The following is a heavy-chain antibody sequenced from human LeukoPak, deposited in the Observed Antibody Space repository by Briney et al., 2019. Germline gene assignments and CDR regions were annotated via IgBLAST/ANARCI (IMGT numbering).Heavy chain of an antibody. CDR2: ISGSDGST. J-gene: IGHJ3*02. D-gene: IGHD2-2*01. V-gene: IGHV3-23*01. CDR1: GFTFSSYA. Sequence: GGSLRLSCAASGFTFSSYAMSWVRQAPGKGLEWVSTISGSDGSTYYADSVKGRFTISRDNSKNTLYLQMNSLRAEDTAVYYCAASVVVPASAFDIWGQGTMVTVSS. CDR3: AASVVVPASAFDI.